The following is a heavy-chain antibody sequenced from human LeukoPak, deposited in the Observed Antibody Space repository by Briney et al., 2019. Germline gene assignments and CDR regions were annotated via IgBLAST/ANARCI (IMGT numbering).Heavy chain of an antibody. CDR2: ISYDGSNK. D-gene: IGHD5-18*01. Sequence: PGRSLRLSCAASGFTFSSYAMHWVRQAPGKGLEWVAVISYDGSNKYYADSVKGRFTISRDNSKNTLYLQMNSLRAEGTAVYYCARSGIQLWTGYFDYWGQGTLVTVSS. CDR3: ARSGIQLWTGYFDY. CDR1: GFTFSSYA. J-gene: IGHJ4*02. V-gene: IGHV3-30-3*01.